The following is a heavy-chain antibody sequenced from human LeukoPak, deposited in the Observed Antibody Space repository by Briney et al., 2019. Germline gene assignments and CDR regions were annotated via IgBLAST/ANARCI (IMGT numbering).Heavy chain of an antibody. CDR1: GYTFTSYD. V-gene: IGHV1-8*01. Sequence: ASVKVSCKAPGYTFTSYDINWVRQATGQGLEWMGWMNPNSGNTGYAQKFQGRVTMTRNTSISTAYMELSSLRSEDTAVYYCARFRGAGYYYYYYYMDVWGKGTTVTVSS. D-gene: IGHD5-24*01. CDR3: ARFRGAGYYYYYYYMDV. J-gene: IGHJ6*03. CDR2: MNPNSGNT.